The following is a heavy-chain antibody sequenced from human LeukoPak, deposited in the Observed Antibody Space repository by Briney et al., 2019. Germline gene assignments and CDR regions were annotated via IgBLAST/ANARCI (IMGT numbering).Heavy chain of an antibody. CDR2: ISVYNGNT. D-gene: IGHD2-2*01. Sequence: ASVKVSCKASGYTFTSHGITWVRQAPGQGLEWMGWISVYNGNTNYAQKVQARVTMTTDTSTSTAYMELRSLRSDDTAVYYCARGYCSSTSCPYGMDVWGQGTLVTVSS. J-gene: IGHJ6*02. CDR1: GYTFTSHG. CDR3: ARGYCSSTSCPYGMDV. V-gene: IGHV1-18*01.